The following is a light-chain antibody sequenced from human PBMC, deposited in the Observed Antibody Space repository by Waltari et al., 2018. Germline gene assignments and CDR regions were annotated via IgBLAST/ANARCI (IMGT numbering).Light chain of an antibody. Sequence: DIQMTQSPSSLSASVGERVTITCRASQSISSYLNWYQQKPGKAPKVLISAASSLQSGVPSRFSGSGSGTDFTLTISSLQPEDFATYYCQQSYSTPWTFGQGTKVEIK. CDR3: QQSYSTPWT. CDR1: QSISSY. CDR2: AAS. J-gene: IGKJ1*01. V-gene: IGKV1-39*01.